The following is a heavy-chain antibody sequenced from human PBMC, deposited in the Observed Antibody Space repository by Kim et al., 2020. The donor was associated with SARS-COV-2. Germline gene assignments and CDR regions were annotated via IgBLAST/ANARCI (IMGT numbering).Heavy chain of an antibody. D-gene: IGHD2-15*01. Sequence: GGSLKLSCAASGFTVSSNYMSWVRQAPGKGLEWVSVIYSGGSTYYADSVKGRFTISRDNSKNTLYLQMNSLRAADTAVYYCAAAFYCSGGSCYSYDAFDIWGQGTMVTVSS. J-gene: IGHJ3*02. CDR2: IYSGGST. CDR3: AAAFYCSGGSCYSYDAFDI. V-gene: IGHV3-66*01. CDR1: GFTVSSNY.